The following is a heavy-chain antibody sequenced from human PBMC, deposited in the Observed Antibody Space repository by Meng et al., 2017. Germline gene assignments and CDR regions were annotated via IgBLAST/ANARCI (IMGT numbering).Heavy chain of an antibody. D-gene: IGHD3-3*01. CDR2: IYWDDDK. J-gene: IGHJ4*02. CDR3: AHSKKTYYDFWSGYLGYYFDY. CDR1: GFSLSTSGVG. V-gene: IGHV2-5*02. Sequence: ITLKESGPTLVKPTQTLTLTCTFSGFSLSTSGVGVGWIRQPPGKALEWLALIYWDDDKRYSPSLKSRLTITKDTSKNQVVLTMTNMDPVDTATYYCAHSKKTYYDFWSGYLGYYFDYWGQGTLVTVSS.